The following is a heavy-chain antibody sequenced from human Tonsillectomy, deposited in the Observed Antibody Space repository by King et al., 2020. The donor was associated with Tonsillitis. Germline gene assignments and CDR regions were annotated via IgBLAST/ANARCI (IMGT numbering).Heavy chain of an antibody. V-gene: IGHV3-48*03. CDR1: GFTFSSYE. D-gene: IGHD4-17*01. J-gene: IGHJ4*02. CDR2: ISSSGSTI. Sequence: VQLVESWGGLVQPGGSLRLSCAASGFTFSSYEMNWVRQAPGKGLEWGSYISSSGSTIYYADSVKGRFTSSRDNAKNSLYLQMNSLRAEDTAVYYCARDFGYGVPIDYWGQGTWSPSPQ. CDR3: ARDFGYGVPIDY.